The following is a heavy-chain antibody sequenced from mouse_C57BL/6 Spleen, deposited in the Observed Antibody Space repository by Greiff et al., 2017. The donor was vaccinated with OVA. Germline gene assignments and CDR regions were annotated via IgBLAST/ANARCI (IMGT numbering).Heavy chain of an antibody. V-gene: IGHV5-15*01. CDR1: GFTFSDYG. J-gene: IGHJ2*01. Sequence: EVKLVESGGGLVQPGGSLKLSCAASGFTFSDYGMAWVRQAPRKGPEWVAFISNLAYSIYYADTVTGRFTISRENAKNTLYLEMSSLRSEDTAMYYWERASYGSIYVLDYGGQGTTLTVPS. D-gene: IGHD1-1*01. CDR2: ISNLAYSI. CDR3: ERASYGSIYVLDY.